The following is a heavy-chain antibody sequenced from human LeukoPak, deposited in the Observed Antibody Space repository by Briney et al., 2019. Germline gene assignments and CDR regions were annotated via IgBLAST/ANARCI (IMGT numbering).Heavy chain of an antibody. CDR2: INHSGST. CDR3: ASRGRLTDY. J-gene: IGHJ4*02. D-gene: IGHD6-6*01. CDR1: GGSFSGYY. Sequence: SETLSLTCAVYGGSFSGYYWSWIRQPPGKGLEWIGEINHSGSTNYNLSLKSRVTISVDTSKNQFSLKLSSVTAADTAVYYCASRGRLTDYWGQGTLVTVSS. V-gene: IGHV4-34*01.